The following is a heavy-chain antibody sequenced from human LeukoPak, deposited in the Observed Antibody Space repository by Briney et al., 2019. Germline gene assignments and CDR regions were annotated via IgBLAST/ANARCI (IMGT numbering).Heavy chain of an antibody. CDR2: IYYSGST. D-gene: IGHD3-16*01. CDR1: GGSISSSSYY. Sequence: PSETLSLTCTVSGGSISSSSYYWGWIPQPPGKGLEWIGSIYYSGSTYYNPSLKSRVTISVDTSKNQFSLKLSSVTAADTAVYYCARAVRLGAFDYWGQGTLVTVSS. J-gene: IGHJ4*02. V-gene: IGHV4-39*07. CDR3: ARAVRLGAFDY.